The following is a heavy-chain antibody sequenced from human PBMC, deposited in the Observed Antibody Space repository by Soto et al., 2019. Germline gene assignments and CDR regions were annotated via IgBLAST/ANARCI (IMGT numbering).Heavy chain of an antibody. J-gene: IGHJ3*02. Sequence: EVQLVETGGGVIQPGGSLRLSCVASGLTVSSNYMNWVRQAPGKGLEWVSVLYSGGSTHYAGSVKGRFIISIDNSKNTLYLQMNSLRAEDTAVYYCARDRPGDEGDAFDIWGPGTIVTVSS. CDR3: ARDRPGDEGDAFDI. V-gene: IGHV3-53*02. CDR1: GLTVSSNY. D-gene: IGHD3-10*01. CDR2: LYSGGST.